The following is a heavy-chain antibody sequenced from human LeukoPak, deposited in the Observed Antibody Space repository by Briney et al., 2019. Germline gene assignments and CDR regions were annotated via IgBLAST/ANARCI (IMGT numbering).Heavy chain of an antibody. Sequence: SETLSLTCSVSGDSISSHYLGWIRQPAGKGLEWIGITSGTGNYNPSLKSRVSMSVDTSRNLVSLTLTSVTAADTAVYYCARGTYYDFWSGYSDWFDPWGQGTLVTVSS. V-gene: IGHV4-4*07. CDR2: TSGTG. CDR1: GDSISSHY. CDR3: ARGTYYDFWSGYSDWFDP. J-gene: IGHJ5*02. D-gene: IGHD3-3*01.